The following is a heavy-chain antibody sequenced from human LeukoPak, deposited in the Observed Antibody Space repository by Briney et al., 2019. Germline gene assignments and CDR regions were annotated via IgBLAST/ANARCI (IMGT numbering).Heavy chain of an antibody. CDR2: INHSGST. J-gene: IGHJ5*02. Sequence: SETLSLTCAVYGGSFSGYYWSWIRQPPGKGLEWIGEINHSGSTNYNPSLKSRATISVDTSKNQFSLKLSSVTAADTAVYYCARGRGIAAAGTGWFDPWGQGTLVTVSS. CDR1: GGSFSGYY. D-gene: IGHD6-13*01. V-gene: IGHV4-34*01. CDR3: ARGRGIAAAGTGWFDP.